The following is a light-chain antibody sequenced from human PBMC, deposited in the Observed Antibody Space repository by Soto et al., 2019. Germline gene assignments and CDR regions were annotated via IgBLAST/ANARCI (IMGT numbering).Light chain of an antibody. J-gene: IGKJ4*01. CDR3: QRLNGYPLT. V-gene: IGKV1-9*01. CDR2: RTS. CDR1: QGISTH. Sequence: IQLTQSPSSLSASVGDRVSITCRASQGISTHLAWYQQKPGQAPKLLIYRTSTLQSGVPSRFGGSGSGTDFTLTISSLQPEDFATYYCQRLNGYPLTFGGGTKVDIK.